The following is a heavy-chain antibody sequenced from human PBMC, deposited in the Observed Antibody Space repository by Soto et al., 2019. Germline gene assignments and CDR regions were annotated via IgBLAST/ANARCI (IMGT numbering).Heavy chain of an antibody. Sequence: EVQLAESGGGLVQPGGPLRLSCAASGFTFGNYWMTWVRQAPGKGLEWVANIKGDGSAKSYLDSVRGRFTVSRDNAENSLFLQMNILRAEDTALYFCARDGSPGSSGYYLDDFDIWGQGTMVTVS. J-gene: IGHJ3*02. CDR2: IKGDGSAK. CDR3: ARDGSPGSSGYYLDDFDI. CDR1: GFTFGNYW. V-gene: IGHV3-7*05. D-gene: IGHD6-25*01.